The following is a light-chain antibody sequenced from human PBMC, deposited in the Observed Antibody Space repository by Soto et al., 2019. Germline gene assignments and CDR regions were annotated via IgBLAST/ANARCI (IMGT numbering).Light chain of an antibody. CDR1: SSNIGAGYG. CDR3: QSYDTGLRAYV. V-gene: IGLV1-40*01. CDR2: GST. Sequence: QSVLTQPPSVSGAPGQRVTISCTGSSSNIGAGYGVYWYQQLPGTAPKLLIYGSTNRPSGVPDRFSGSKSGTSASLAISGLQAEDEADYYCQSYDTGLRAYVFGPGTKLTVL. J-gene: IGLJ1*01.